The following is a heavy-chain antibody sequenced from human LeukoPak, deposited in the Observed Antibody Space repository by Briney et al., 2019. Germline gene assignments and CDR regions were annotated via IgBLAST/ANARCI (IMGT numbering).Heavy chain of an antibody. CDR1: GFTFSSYA. CDR2: ISYDGSNK. CDR3: ARARITKVRGVGGAFDI. D-gene: IGHD3-10*01. J-gene: IGHJ3*02. Sequence: GGSLRLSCAASGFTFSSYAMHWVRQAPGKGLEWVAVISYDGSNKYYADSVKGRFTISGDNSKNTLYLQMNSLRAEDTAVYYCARARITKVRGVGGAFDIWGQGTMVTVSS. V-gene: IGHV3-30-3*01.